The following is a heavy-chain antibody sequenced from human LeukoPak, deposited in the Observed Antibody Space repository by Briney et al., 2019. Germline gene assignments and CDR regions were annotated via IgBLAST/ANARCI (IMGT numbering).Heavy chain of an antibody. CDR3: AKGPSGIVVVPGDY. CDR1: GFTFTDYA. Sequence: PGGPLRLSCAASGFTFTDYAMTWVRQAPGKGLEWVSGISGSGDSTYHADSVRGRYAISRDNSKNTLYLQMNSLRAEDTAVYYCAKGPSGIVVVPGDYWGQGTLVAVSS. D-gene: IGHD2-2*01. V-gene: IGHV3-23*01. CDR2: ISGSGDST. J-gene: IGHJ4*02.